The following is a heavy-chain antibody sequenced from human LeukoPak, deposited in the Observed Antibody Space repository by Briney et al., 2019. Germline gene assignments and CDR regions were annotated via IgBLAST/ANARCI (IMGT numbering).Heavy chain of an antibody. CDR1: GFTSSSYG. Sequence: RSLRLSCAASGFTSSSYGMHWVRQAPGKGLEWVAVIWYDGSNKYYADSVKGRFTISRDNSKNTLYLQMNSLRAEDTAVYYCARDRQWLVYGMDVWGQGTTVTVSS. V-gene: IGHV3-33*01. CDR2: IWYDGSNK. D-gene: IGHD6-19*01. J-gene: IGHJ6*02. CDR3: ARDRQWLVYGMDV.